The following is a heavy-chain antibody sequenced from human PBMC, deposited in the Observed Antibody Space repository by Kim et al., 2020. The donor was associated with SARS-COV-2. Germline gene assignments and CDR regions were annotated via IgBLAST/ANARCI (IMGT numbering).Heavy chain of an antibody. J-gene: IGHJ4*02. V-gene: IGHV3-30*01. CDR3: ARDPPRWEPPPTFDY. Sequence: GSVKGRFTISRDNSKNTLYLQMNSLRAEDTAVYYCARDPPRWEPPPTFDYWGQGTLVTVSS. D-gene: IGHD1-26*01.